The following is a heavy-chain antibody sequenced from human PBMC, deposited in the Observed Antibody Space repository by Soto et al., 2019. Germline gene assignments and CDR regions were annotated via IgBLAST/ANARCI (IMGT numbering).Heavy chain of an antibody. V-gene: IGHV1-69*06. CDR3: ARDLRVVVTHCFYYYCMDV. D-gene: IGHD2-21*02. CDR1: GGTFSSYA. Sequence: QVQLVQSGAEVKKPGSSGKVSCKASGGTFSSYAISWVRQAPGQGLEWMGGIIPIFGTANYAQKFQGRVTIPEDKAPSPAHMELISRRSEDTAVYYCARDLRVVVTHCFYYYCMDVWGPGTTVHVSS. CDR2: IIPIFGTA. J-gene: IGHJ6*02.